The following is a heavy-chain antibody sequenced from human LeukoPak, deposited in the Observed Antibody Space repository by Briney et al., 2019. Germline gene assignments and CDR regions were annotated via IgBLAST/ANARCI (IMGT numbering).Heavy chain of an antibody. Sequence: PGGSLRLSCTASGFTFSSYGMHWVRQAPGKGLEWVAFIRYDGSNKYYADSVKGRFTISRDNSKNTLYLQMNSLRAEDTAVYYCAGGSYRYSDYWGQGTLVTVSS. V-gene: IGHV3-30*02. CDR2: IRYDGSNK. CDR3: AGGSYRYSDY. D-gene: IGHD3-16*02. J-gene: IGHJ4*02. CDR1: GFTFSSYG.